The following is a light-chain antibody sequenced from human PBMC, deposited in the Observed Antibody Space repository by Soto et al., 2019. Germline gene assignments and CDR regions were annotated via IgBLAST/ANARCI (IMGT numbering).Light chain of an antibody. V-gene: IGKV3-15*01. Sequence: DIVMTQSPGTLSVSPGERATLSCRASQSVSSNLAWYQHKPGQALRLLIYGVSTRATGVPATFSGSGSGTEFTLTISSLQSEDFAIYYCQQYNNWPRTFDQGTKV. CDR1: QSVSSN. CDR3: QQYNNWPRT. CDR2: GVS. J-gene: IGKJ1*01.